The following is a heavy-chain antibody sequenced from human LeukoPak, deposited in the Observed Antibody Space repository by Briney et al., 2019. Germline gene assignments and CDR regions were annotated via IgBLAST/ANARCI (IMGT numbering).Heavy chain of an antibody. Sequence: GGSLRLSCAASGFTFSSYSMNWVRQAPGKGLEWVSYISSSSSTIYYADSVKGRFTISRDNAKNSLYLQMNSLRAEDTAVYYCARVRYSGYDPQDAFDIWGQGTMVTVSS. J-gene: IGHJ3*02. V-gene: IGHV3-48*01. CDR1: GFTFSSYS. CDR3: ARVRYSGYDPQDAFDI. CDR2: ISSSSSTI. D-gene: IGHD5-12*01.